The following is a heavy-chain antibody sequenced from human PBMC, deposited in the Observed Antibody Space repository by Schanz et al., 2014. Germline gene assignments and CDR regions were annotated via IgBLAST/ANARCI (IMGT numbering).Heavy chain of an antibody. D-gene: IGHD6-19*01. CDR2: ISNSGTYT. J-gene: IGHJ6*02. CDR1: GFSFSTHW. CDR3: ASVIMVAGNHRDGRDV. Sequence: VQLVESGGGLVQPGGSVRLSCGASGFSFSTHWMAWVRQAPGKGLEWISYISNSGTYTKYADSVKGRFVISRDNARSSLYLQMSSLRDGDTAVYYCASVIMVAGNHRDGRDVWGQGTTVIVSS. V-gene: IGHV3-11*05.